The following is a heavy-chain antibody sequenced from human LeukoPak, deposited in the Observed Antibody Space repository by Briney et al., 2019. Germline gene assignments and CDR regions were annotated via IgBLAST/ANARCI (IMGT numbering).Heavy chain of an antibody. CDR3: GRVYNGLDH. CDR2: IKEDRSEK. D-gene: IGHD2-8*01. CDR1: GFTFSTYR. J-gene: IGHJ4*01. Sequence: GSPRLSCAAPGFTFSTYRMSWACQGPGKGLEWVANIKEDRSEKYYVDSVKGRFTISRDKAKESLYLQMNSLRAEDTAVYYCGRVYNGLDHWGEGILASVSS. V-gene: IGHV3-7*05.